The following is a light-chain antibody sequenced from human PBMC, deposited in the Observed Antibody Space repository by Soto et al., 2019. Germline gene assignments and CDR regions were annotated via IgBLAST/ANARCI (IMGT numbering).Light chain of an antibody. CDR1: QSVLYSSNNKNY. J-gene: IGKJ4*01. CDR3: QQYYDTPLT. V-gene: IGKV4-1*01. Sequence: DIVMTQSPDSLAVSLGERAAINCKSSQSVLYSSNNKNYLAWYQQRPGQPPKLLIYWASTRESGVPDRFSGSGSGTDFTLTIRSLQAEDVAVYYCQQYYDTPLTFGGGTKVEIK. CDR2: WAS.